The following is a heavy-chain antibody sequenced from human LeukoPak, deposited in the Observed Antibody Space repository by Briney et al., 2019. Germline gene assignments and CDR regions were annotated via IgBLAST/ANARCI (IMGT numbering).Heavy chain of an antibody. D-gene: IGHD3-16*02. CDR3: TRRGPITFGGVIVEN. CDR1: GFTFDDYA. Sequence: GGSLRLSCAASGFTFDDYAMHWVRQASGKGLEWVGRIRSKANSYATAYAASVKGRFTISRDDSKNTAYLQMNSLKTEDTAVYYCTRRGPITFGGVIVENWGQGTLVTVSS. J-gene: IGHJ4*02. CDR2: IRSKANSYAT. V-gene: IGHV3-73*01.